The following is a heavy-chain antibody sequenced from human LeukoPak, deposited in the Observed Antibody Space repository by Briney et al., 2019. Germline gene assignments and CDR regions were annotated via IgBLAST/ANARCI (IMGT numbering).Heavy chain of an antibody. CDR2: INHSGST. Sequence: SETLSLTCAVYGGSFSGYYWSWIRQPPGKGLEWIGEINHSGSTNYNPSLKSRVTISVDTSKNQFSLKLSSVTAADTAVYYCARKSSWWTYNWFDPWGQGTLVTVSS. V-gene: IGHV4-34*01. CDR3: ARKSSWWTYNWFDP. J-gene: IGHJ5*02. D-gene: IGHD2-8*02. CDR1: GGSFSGYY.